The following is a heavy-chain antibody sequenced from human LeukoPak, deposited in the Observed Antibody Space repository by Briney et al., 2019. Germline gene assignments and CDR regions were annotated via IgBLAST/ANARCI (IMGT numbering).Heavy chain of an antibody. CDR1: GGTFSSYA. CDR2: IIPILGIA. D-gene: IGHD6-13*01. J-gene: IGHJ6*02. CDR3: ARAPGIAAYDYYYGMDV. V-gene: IGHV1-69*04. Sequence: SVKVSCKASGGTFSSYAISWMRQAPGQGLEWMGRIIPILGIANYAQKFQGRVTITADKSTSTAYMELSSLRSEDTAVYYCARAPGIAAYDYYYGMDVWGQGTTVTVSS.